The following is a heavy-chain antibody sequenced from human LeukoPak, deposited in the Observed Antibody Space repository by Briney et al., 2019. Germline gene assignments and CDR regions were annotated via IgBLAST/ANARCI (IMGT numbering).Heavy chain of an antibody. CDR2: INPSGGST. CDR1: GYTFTSYY. J-gene: IGHJ6*02. Sequence: ASVKVSCKASGYTFTSYYMHWVRQAPGQGLEWMGIINPSGGSTSYAQKFQGRVTMTRDTSTSTVYMELSSLRSEDTAVYYCARVWCPDLVVIIPYYYYGMDVWGQGTTVTVSS. CDR3: ARVWCPDLVVIIPYYYYGMDV. V-gene: IGHV1-46*01. D-gene: IGHD3-3*01.